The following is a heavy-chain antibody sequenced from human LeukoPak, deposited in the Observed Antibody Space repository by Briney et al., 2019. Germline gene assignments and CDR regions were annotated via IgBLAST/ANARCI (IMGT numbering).Heavy chain of an antibody. CDR2: IYYSGST. D-gene: IGHD2-15*01. Sequence: SETLSLTCTVSGGSISSGHYYWSWIRQHPGKGLEWIGHIYYSGSTYYNPSLKSRVTISVDTSKNQFSLKLSSVTAADTAVYYCARGIFFDCWGQGTLVTVSS. V-gene: IGHV4-31*03. J-gene: IGHJ4*02. CDR3: ARGIFFDC. CDR1: GGSISSGHYY.